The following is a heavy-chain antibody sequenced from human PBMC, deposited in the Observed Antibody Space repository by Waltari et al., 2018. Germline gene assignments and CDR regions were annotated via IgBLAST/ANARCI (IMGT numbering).Heavy chain of an antibody. CDR2: IYSGGST. D-gene: IGHD3-22*01. J-gene: IGHJ4*02. Sequence: EVQLVESGGGLVQPGGSLRLSCAASGFTVSRNYMSWVRQAPGKGLEWVSVIYSGGSTYYADSVKGRFTISRDNSKNTLYLQMNSLRAEETAVYYCARGTPDYYDSSGYYSGLYYFDYWGQGTLVTVSS. CDR1: GFTVSRNY. CDR3: ARGTPDYYDSSGYYSGLYYFDY. V-gene: IGHV3-66*02.